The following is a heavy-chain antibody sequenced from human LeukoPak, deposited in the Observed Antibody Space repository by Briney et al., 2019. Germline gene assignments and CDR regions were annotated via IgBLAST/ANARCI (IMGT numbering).Heavy chain of an antibody. Sequence: QTGGSLRLSCAASGFTFSNYAMSWVRQAPGKGLEWVSGPSGSGHSTYYADSVKGRFTISRDNSKNTLYLQMNSLRAEDTAVYYCARRGYYDSSGYFDYWGQGTLVTVSS. CDR1: GFTFSNYA. J-gene: IGHJ4*02. CDR2: PSGSGHST. CDR3: ARRGYYDSSGYFDY. V-gene: IGHV3-23*01. D-gene: IGHD3-22*01.